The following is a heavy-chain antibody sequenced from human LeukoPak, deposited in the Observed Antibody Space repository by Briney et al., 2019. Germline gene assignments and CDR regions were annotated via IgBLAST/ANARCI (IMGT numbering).Heavy chain of an antibody. CDR3: ARAYNWNYGYYYYGTDV. Sequence: SVKVSCKASGGTFSSYAISWVRQAPGQGLEWMGRIIPILGIANYAQKFQGRVTITADKSTGTAYMELSSLRSEDTAVYYCARAYNWNYGYYYYGTDVWGQGTTVTVSS. CDR1: GGTFSSYA. V-gene: IGHV1-69*04. D-gene: IGHD1-7*01. J-gene: IGHJ6*02. CDR2: IIPILGIA.